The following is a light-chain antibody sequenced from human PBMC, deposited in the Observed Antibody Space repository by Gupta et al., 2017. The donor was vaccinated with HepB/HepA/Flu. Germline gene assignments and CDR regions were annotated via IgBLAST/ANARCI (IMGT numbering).Light chain of an antibody. Sequence: DIQLTQSPSFLSASVGDRVTITCRASQGISSYLAWYQQKPGKAPKLLIYAASTLKSGVPSRFSGSGSGTEFTLTISSRQPEDFATYYCQQRNSSPFTFGRGTKVDIK. CDR3: QQRNSSPFT. CDR2: AAS. V-gene: IGKV1-9*01. CDR1: QGISSY. J-gene: IGKJ4*01.